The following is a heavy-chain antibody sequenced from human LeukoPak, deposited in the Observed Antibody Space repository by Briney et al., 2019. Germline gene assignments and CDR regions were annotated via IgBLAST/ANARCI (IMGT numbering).Heavy chain of an antibody. CDR1: GYTFTGYY. Sequence: ASVKVSCKASGYTFTGYYMHWVRQAPGQGLEWMGRINPNSGGTNYAQKFQGRVTMTRDTSISTAYMELSRLRSDDTAVYYCVRYIAAAGTAVDYWGQGTLVTVSS. J-gene: IGHJ4*02. CDR2: INPNSGGT. CDR3: VRYIAAAGTAVDY. V-gene: IGHV1-2*06. D-gene: IGHD6-13*01.